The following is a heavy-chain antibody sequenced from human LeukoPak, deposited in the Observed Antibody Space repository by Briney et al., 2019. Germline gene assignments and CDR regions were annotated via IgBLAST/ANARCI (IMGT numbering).Heavy chain of an antibody. J-gene: IGHJ4*02. CDR2: INPNSGGT. V-gene: IGHV1-2*04. CDR1: GYTFTGYY. Sequence: ASVKVSCKASGYTFTGYYMHWVRQAPGQGLEWMGWINPNSGGTNYAQKFQGWVTMTRDTSISTAYMEPSRLRSDDTAVYYCARDSYCSGGSCYSGGFDYWGQGTLVTVSS. D-gene: IGHD2-15*01. CDR3: ARDSYCSGGSCYSGGFDY.